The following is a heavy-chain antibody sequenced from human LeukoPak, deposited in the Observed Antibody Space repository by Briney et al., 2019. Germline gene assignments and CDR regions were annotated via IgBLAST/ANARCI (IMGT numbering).Heavy chain of an antibody. Sequence: GASVKVSCKASGYTFTSYGISWVRQAPGQGLEWMGWISAYNGNTNYAQKLQGRVTMTTDTSTSTAYMELRSLRSDDTAVYYCARDGGGLCSSTSCYTNWFDPWGRGTLVTVSS. CDR2: ISAYNGNT. D-gene: IGHD2-2*02. J-gene: IGHJ5*02. CDR3: ARDGGGLCSSTSCYTNWFDP. CDR1: GYTFTSYG. V-gene: IGHV1-18*01.